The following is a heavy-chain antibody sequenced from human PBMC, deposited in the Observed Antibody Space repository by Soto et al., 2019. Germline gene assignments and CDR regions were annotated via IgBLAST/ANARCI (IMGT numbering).Heavy chain of an antibody. Sequence: PSETLSLTCTVSGGSISSYYWSWIRQPPGKGLEWIGYIYYSGSTDYNPSLKSRVTISVDTSKNQFSLKLSSVTAADTPVYYCARQGLGDYDILTGYYSPYYFDYWGQGTLVTVSS. J-gene: IGHJ4*02. CDR1: GGSISSYY. D-gene: IGHD3-9*01. CDR2: IYYSGST. CDR3: ARQGLGDYDILTGYYSPYYFDY. V-gene: IGHV4-59*08.